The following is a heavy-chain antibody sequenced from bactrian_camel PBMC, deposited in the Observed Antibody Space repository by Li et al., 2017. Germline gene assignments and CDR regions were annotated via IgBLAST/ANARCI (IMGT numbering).Heavy chain of an antibody. CDR2: INKGGGTA. CDR3: VSGAGSGVGY. V-gene: IGHV3S35*01. CDR1: GFTFSTYA. J-gene: IGHJ6*01. D-gene: IGHD6*01. Sequence: VQLVESGGGLVQPGGSLRISCAASGFTFSTYAMSWVRQAPGKGLEWVSNINKGGGTAYYADSLKGRFTISRYNAKNTVYLQMTSLQFEDTAVYYCVSGAGSGVGYWGRGTQVTVS.